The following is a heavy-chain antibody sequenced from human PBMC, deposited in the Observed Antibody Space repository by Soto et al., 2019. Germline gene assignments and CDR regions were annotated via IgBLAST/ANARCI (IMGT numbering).Heavy chain of an antibody. V-gene: IGHV1-8*01. D-gene: IGHD3-9*01. CDR2: MNPNSGNT. CDR1: GYTFTSYD. J-gene: IGHJ4*02. Sequence: ASVKVSCKASGYTFTSYDINWVRQATGQGLEWMGWMNPNSGNTGYAQKFQGRVTMTRNTSINTAYMELSSLRSEDTAVYYCASFDWSRPPFDYWGQGTLVTVSS. CDR3: ASFDWSRPPFDY.